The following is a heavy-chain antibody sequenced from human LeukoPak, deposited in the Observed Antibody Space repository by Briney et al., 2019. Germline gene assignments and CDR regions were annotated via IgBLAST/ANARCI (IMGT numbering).Heavy chain of an antibody. D-gene: IGHD1-26*01. CDR3: AREVGATTFDY. CDR1: GFTFSSYS. CDR2: ISSSSSYI. J-gene: IGHJ4*02. V-gene: IGHV3-21*01. Sequence: GGSLRLSXAASGFTFSSYSMNWVRQAPGKGLEWVSSISSSSSYIYYADSVKGRFTISRDNAKNSLYLQMNSLRAEDTAVYYCAREVGATTFDYWGQGTLVTVSS.